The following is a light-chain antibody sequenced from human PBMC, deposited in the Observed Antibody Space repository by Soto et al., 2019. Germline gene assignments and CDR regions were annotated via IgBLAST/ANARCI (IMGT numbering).Light chain of an antibody. Sequence: QLVLTQSPSASASLGASVKLTCTLSSGHSRYAIAWHQQQPEKGPRYLMKLNSDGSHSKGDGIPDRFSGSNSGAERYLTISSLQSEDEADYYCQTWGTGIVVFGGGTKLTVL. CDR1: SGHSRYA. CDR3: QTWGTGIVV. J-gene: IGLJ2*01. CDR2: LNSDGSH. V-gene: IGLV4-69*01.